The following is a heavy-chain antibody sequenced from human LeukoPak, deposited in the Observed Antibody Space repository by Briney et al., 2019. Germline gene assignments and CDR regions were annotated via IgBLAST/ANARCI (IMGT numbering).Heavy chain of an antibody. CDR2: LLYSGST. Sequence: PPETLSLTRTVSGGSICSYYWSWIPPPPGEGLEWIGYLLYSGSTNYNPSPKSRVTISVDTSKNQFSLKLSSVTAADTAVYYCAREGARWEPSFSAFDIWGQGTMVTVSS. CDR3: AREGARWEPSFSAFDI. V-gene: IGHV4-59*01. D-gene: IGHD1-26*01. CDR1: GGSICSYY. J-gene: IGHJ3*02.